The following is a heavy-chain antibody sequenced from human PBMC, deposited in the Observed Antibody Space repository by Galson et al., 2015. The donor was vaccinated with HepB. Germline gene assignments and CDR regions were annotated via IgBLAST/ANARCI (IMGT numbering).Heavy chain of an antibody. CDR2: ISYDGSNK. CDR3: AREGVPAATTCFDY. Sequence: SLRLSCAASGFAFSSYAMHWVRQAPGKGLEWVAVISYDGSNKYYADSVKGRFTISRDNSKNTLYLQMNSLRAEDTAVYYCAREGVPAATTCFDYWGQGTLVTVSS. D-gene: IGHD2-2*01. CDR1: GFAFSSYA. V-gene: IGHV3-30-3*01. J-gene: IGHJ4*02.